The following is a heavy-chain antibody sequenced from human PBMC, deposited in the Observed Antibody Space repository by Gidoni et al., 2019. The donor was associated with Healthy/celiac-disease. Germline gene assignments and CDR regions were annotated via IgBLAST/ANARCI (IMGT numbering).Heavy chain of an antibody. D-gene: IGHD3-22*01. CDR1: GFTFGDYA. CDR2: IRSKAYGGTT. V-gene: IGHV3-49*05. Sequence: EVQLVESGGGLVKPGRSLRLSCTASGFTFGDYAMSWFRQAPGKGLEWVGFIRSKAYGGTTEYAASVKGRFTISRDDSKSIAYLQMNSLKTEDTAVYYCTRGGGPYYYDSSGYYSGAFDYWGQGTLVTVSS. J-gene: IGHJ4*02. CDR3: TRGGGPYYYDSSGYYSGAFDY.